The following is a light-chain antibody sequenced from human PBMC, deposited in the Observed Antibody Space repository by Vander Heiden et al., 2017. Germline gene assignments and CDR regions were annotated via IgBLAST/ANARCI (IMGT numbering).Light chain of an antibody. CDR3: QQHDSSPPIT. J-gene: IGKJ4*01. CDR1: QSISSY. V-gene: IGKV1-39*01. CDR2: SAS. Sequence: DIQMTKSPSSLSASVGDRVTITCRASQSISSYLNWYQQHPGKAPQLLIYSASSLQSGVPSRFSGSGYGTDYTLTISSRQPEDFSAYYCQQHDSSPPITFGGGTKVEIK.